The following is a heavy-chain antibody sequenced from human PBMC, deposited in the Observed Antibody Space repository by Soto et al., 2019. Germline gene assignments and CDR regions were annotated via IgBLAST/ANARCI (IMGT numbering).Heavy chain of an antibody. V-gene: IGHV4-4*07. CDR2: KHTSGTT. Sequence: QVQLQESGPGLAKPSETLSLTCTVSGGSISGYYWTWIRQPAGKGLEWIGRKHTSGTTNYNPPLTSRLPMSIEPSTNQFSLNLSSVTAADTAVYYCARGGEFYVLDVWGQGTTVAVSS. CDR1: GGSISGYY. J-gene: IGHJ6*02. CDR3: ARGGEFYVLDV. D-gene: IGHD3-16*01.